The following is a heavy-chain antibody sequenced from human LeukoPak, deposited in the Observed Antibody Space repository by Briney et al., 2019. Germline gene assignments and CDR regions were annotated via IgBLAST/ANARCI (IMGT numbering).Heavy chain of an antibody. CDR2: ISSTGSYI. V-gene: IGHV3-21*01. J-gene: IGHJ4*02. D-gene: IGHD1-26*01. Sequence: NAGGSLRLSCEASGFIFNSYGMNWVRQAPGRGLEWVSSISSTGSYIFYADSVKGRFTISRDDAKNLVYLQMNTLRAEDTGIYYCARSEGGSENYWGQGILVAVSS. CDR1: GFIFNSYG. CDR3: ARSEGGSENY.